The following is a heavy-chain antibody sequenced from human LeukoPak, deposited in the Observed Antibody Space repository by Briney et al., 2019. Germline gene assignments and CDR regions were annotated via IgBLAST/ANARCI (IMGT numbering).Heavy chain of an antibody. V-gene: IGHV5-51*01. Sequence: GESLKISCKGSGYSFTNYWIGWVRQMPGKGLEWVGIIYPGDSDTRYSPSFQGQVTISADKPISTAYLQWSSLKASDTAMYYCARPSYSSSRYYYYGMDVWGQGTTVTVSS. J-gene: IGHJ6*02. CDR2: IYPGDSDT. D-gene: IGHD6-6*01. CDR1: GYSFTNYW. CDR3: ARPSYSSSRYYYYGMDV.